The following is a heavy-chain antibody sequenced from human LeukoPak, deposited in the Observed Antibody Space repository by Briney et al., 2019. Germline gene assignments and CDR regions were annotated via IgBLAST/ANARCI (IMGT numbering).Heavy chain of an antibody. CDR2: GYYSGST. D-gene: IGHD1/OR15-1a*01. Sequence: SESLSLTCTVSGGSISTSSHYWGWIRQPPGKGLEWIGSGYYSGSTHYSPSLKSRVTISVDTSKNQFSLNLSSMTAADTAVYYCARRTGTAGGNHFDYWGQGTLVTVSS. V-gene: IGHV4-39*01. J-gene: IGHJ4*02. CDR1: GGSISTSSHY. CDR3: ARRTGTAGGNHFDY.